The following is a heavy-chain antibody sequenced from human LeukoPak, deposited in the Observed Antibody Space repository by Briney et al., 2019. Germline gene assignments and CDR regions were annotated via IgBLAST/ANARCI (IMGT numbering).Heavy chain of an antibody. J-gene: IGHJ4*02. CDR1: GFKFSSEW. CDR3: VRHSSGYS. D-gene: IGHD3-22*01. Sequence: PGGSLRLSCAASGFKFSSEWMSWVRQAPGKGLEWVANIREDGSEKYYVGSVKGRFTISRDNAKNSLYLQMSSLRAEDTAVYYCVRHSSGYSWGQGTLVTVSS. V-gene: IGHV3-7*01. CDR2: IREDGSEK.